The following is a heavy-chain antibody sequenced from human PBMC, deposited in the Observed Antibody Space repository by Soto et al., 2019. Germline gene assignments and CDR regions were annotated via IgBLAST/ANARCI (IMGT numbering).Heavy chain of an antibody. CDR2: ISYHGSNK. V-gene: IGHV3-30-3*01. CDR3: ARDLPQYCSAGSCYPDS. D-gene: IGHD2-15*01. J-gene: IGHJ5*01. Sequence: QVQLVESGGGVVQPGRSLRLSCAASGFTFSTYAMHWVRQAPGKGLAWVAIISYHGSNKYYADSVKGRFTISRDDPNNTLYLQMNSLRPEDTAVYYCARDLPQYCSAGSCYPDSWGHGTLVTVSS. CDR1: GFTFSTYA.